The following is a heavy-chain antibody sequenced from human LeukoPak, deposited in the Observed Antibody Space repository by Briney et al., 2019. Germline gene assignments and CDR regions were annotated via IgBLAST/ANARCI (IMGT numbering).Heavy chain of an antibody. CDR1: GFTFSSYS. J-gene: IGHJ4*02. Sequence: GGSLRLSCAASGFTFSSYSMNWVRQAPGKGLEWVSSISSSSSYIYYADSVKGRFTISRDNAKNSLYLQMNSLRAEDTAVYYCARSTANYYDSSAGYWGQGTLVTVSS. D-gene: IGHD3-22*01. CDR3: ARSTANYYDSSAGY. V-gene: IGHV3-21*01. CDR2: ISSSSSYI.